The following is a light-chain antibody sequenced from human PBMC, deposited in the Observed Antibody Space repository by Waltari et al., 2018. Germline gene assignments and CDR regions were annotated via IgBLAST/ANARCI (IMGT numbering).Light chain of an antibody. V-gene: IGLV5-45*02. Sequence: QAVLTQPSSLSASPGASASLTCTLGSGINVGSYRIYWYQQKPGSPPQYLLNYKSDSDKEQGSGVPSRFSGSQDASANAGILVISGLQSEDEADYYCMIWHSRAYVFGTGTKVSVL. CDR3: MIWHSRAYV. CDR1: SGINVGSYR. J-gene: IGLJ1*01. CDR2: YKSDSDK.